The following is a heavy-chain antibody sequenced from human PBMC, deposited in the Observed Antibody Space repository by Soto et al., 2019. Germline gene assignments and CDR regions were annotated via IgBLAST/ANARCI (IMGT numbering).Heavy chain of an antibody. CDR1: GFNFGSYG. V-gene: IGHV3-33*01. Sequence: GGSHRLSSAASGFNFGSYGMHWVRQAPGKGLEWVAVIWYDGSNKYYADSVKGRFTISRDNSKNTLYLQMNSLRAEDTAVYYCARDYDSSGYPRYYFDYWGQGTLVTVSS. D-gene: IGHD3-22*01. J-gene: IGHJ4*02. CDR2: IWYDGSNK. CDR3: ARDYDSSGYPRYYFDY.